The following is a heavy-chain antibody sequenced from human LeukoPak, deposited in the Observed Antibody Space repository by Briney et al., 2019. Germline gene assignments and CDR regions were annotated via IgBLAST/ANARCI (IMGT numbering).Heavy chain of an antibody. V-gene: IGHV4-59*01. D-gene: IGHD7-27*01. CDR3: ARDYYLGGYDY. CDR2: IYYSGSS. Sequence: KSSDTLSLTCTVSGGSISSYYWSWIRQPPGKGLEWIGYIYYSGSSNYNPSLKSRVTISVDTSKNQFSLKLSSVTAADTAVYYCARDYYLGGYDYWGQGTLVTVSS. CDR1: GGSISSYY. J-gene: IGHJ4*02.